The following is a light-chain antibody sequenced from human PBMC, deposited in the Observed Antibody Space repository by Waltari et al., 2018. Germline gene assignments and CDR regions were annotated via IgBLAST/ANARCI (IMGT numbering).Light chain of an antibody. V-gene: IGKV3-11*01. CDR2: DKS. CDR1: QSVHNY. CDR3: QQRRSWPLT. J-gene: IGKJ4*01. Sequence: ALTQSPATLSSSPGETATLACRASQSVHNYLAWYQQKPGQAPRLLIFDKSNRATGIPARFSGSGFGTDFSLTISSLEPEDSAVYYCQQRRSWPLTFGGGTKVEIK.